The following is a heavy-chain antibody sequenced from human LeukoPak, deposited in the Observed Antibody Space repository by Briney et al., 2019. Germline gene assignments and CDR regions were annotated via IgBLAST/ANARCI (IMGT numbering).Heavy chain of an antibody. D-gene: IGHD1-1*01. CDR3: ARDLRTGTTRGFDI. V-gene: IGHV4-59*12. Sequence: SETLSLTCTVSGGSISSYYWSWIRQPPGKGLEWIGYIYYSGSTNCNPSLKSRVTISVDTSKNQFSLKLSSVTAADTAVYYCARDLRTGTTRGFDIWGQGTMVTVSS. CDR2: IYYSGST. CDR1: GGSISSYY. J-gene: IGHJ3*02.